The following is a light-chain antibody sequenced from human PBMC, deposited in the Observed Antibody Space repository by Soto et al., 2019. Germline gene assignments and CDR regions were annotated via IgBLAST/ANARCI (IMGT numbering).Light chain of an antibody. CDR3: SSYTSATTYV. V-gene: IGLV2-14*01. CDR1: SSDVGTYNY. J-gene: IGLJ1*01. Sequence: QSALTQPASVSGTPGQSITISCTGTSSDVGTYNYDSWYQQYPGEAPKLIIYDVSHRPAGVSTRFSGAKSGNTASLTISGLQTHDESGYYCSSYTSATTYVFGTGTKLTVL. CDR2: DVS.